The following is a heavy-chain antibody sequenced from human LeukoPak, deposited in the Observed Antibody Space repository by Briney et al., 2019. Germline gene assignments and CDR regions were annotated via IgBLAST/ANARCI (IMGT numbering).Heavy chain of an antibody. CDR1: GCTFSSYT. D-gene: IGHD5-18*01. CDR2: TIPICGTA. Sequence: SVKVSCKASGCTFSSYTISRVRQAPGQGLEWVGGTIPICGTANYAQKFQGRVTITADESTSTAYMELSSLRSEDTAVYDCARDAGYSYNYYYYMDVWGKGTTVTVSS. CDR3: ARDAGYSYNYYYYMDV. V-gene: IGHV1-69*13. J-gene: IGHJ6*03.